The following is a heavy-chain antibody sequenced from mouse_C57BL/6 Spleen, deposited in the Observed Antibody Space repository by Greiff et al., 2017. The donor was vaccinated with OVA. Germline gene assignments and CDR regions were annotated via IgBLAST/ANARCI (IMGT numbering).Heavy chain of an antibody. CDR1: GFNIKDYY. V-gene: IGHV14-2*01. Sequence: VQLQQSGAELVKPGASVKLSCTASGFNIKDYYMHWVKQRTEQGLEWIGRIDPEDGDTKYAPKFQGKATITADTSSNTAYLQLSSLTSEDTAVYYCARRPYYGSSYGYFDVWGTGTTVTVSS. CDR2: IDPEDGDT. CDR3: ARRPYYGSSYGYFDV. J-gene: IGHJ1*03. D-gene: IGHD1-1*01.